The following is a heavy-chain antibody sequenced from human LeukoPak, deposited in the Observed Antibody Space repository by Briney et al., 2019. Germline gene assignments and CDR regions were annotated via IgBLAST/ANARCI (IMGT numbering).Heavy chain of an antibody. Sequence: GESLKISCKGSGYSFTSYWIGWVRQMPGKGLEWMGIIYPGDSDTRYSPSFQGQVTISADKSISTAYLQWSSLKASDTAMYYCARQRGRHQGYDFWSSYYPSYYYYGMDVWGQGTTVTVSS. CDR2: IYPGDSDT. V-gene: IGHV5-51*01. CDR1: GYSFTSYW. J-gene: IGHJ6*02. D-gene: IGHD3-3*01. CDR3: ARQRGRHQGYDFWSSYYPSYYYYGMDV.